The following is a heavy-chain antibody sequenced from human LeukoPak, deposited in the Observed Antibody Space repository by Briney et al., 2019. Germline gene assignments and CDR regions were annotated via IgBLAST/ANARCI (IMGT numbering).Heavy chain of an antibody. D-gene: IGHD2-15*01. V-gene: IGHV1-69*06. CDR3: ARGEVAALLDAFDI. J-gene: IGHJ3*02. CDR2: IIPIFGTA. Sequence: GASVKVSCKASGGTFSSYAISWVRQAPGQGLEWMGGIIPIFGTANYAQKFQGRVTITADKSTSTAYMELSSLRSEDTAVYYCARGEVAALLDAFDIWGQGTMVTVSS. CDR1: GGTFSSYA.